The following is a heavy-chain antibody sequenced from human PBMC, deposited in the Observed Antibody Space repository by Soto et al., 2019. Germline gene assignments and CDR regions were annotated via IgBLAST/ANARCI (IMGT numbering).Heavy chain of an antibody. Sequence: SETLSLTCAVYGGSFSGYYWSWIRQPPGKGLEWIGEINHSGSTNYNPSLKSRVTISVDTSKNQFSLKLSSVTAADTAVYYCARGKITVAGKFYYYYYGMDVWGQGTTVTVS. D-gene: IGHD6-19*01. CDR2: INHSGST. CDR3: ARGKITVAGKFYYYYYGMDV. CDR1: GGSFSGYY. V-gene: IGHV4-34*01. J-gene: IGHJ6*02.